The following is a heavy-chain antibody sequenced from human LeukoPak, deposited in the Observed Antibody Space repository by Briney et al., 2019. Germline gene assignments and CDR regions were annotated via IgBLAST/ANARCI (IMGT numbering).Heavy chain of an antibody. J-gene: IGHJ4*02. D-gene: IGHD1-26*01. Sequence: SETLSLTCTVSGGSISSGSYYWSWIRHPAGKGLEWIGRIYTSGSTNYNPSLKSRVTISVDTSKNQFSLKLSSVTAADTAVYYCATTWTSGSYYGYWGQGTLVTVSS. V-gene: IGHV4-61*02. CDR3: ATTWTSGSYYGY. CDR2: IYTSGST. CDR1: GGSISSGSYY.